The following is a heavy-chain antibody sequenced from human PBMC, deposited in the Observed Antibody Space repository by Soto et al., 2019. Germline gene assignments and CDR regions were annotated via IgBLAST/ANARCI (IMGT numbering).Heavy chain of an antibody. Sequence: GGSLRLSCAASGFTFSNAWINWVSQAPGKGLEWVGRIKSKTDGGTTDYAEPVKGRFAISRDDSNNMVYLQMNSLKIEDTAVYYCTTDSYSTIIIVRFDYWGHGTLVTVSS. J-gene: IGHJ4*01. CDR3: TTDSYSTIIIVRFDY. V-gene: IGHV3-15*07. CDR2: IKSKTDGGTT. CDR1: GFTFSNAW. D-gene: IGHD3-22*01.